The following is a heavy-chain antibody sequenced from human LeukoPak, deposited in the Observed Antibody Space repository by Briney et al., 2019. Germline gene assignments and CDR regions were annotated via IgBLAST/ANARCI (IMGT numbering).Heavy chain of an antibody. CDR1: GGTFSSYA. CDR2: IIPILGIA. J-gene: IGHJ4*02. Sequence: SVKVSCKASGGTFSSYAISWVRQAPGQGLEWMGRIIPILGIANYAQKFQGRVTITADKSTSTAYMELSSLRSEDTAVYYCARPRGYYYDSSGYYFPFDYWGQGTLVTVSS. CDR3: ARPRGYYYDSSGYYFPFDY. V-gene: IGHV1-69*04. D-gene: IGHD3-22*01.